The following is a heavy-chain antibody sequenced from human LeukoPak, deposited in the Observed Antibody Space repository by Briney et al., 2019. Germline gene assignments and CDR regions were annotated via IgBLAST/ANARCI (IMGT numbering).Heavy chain of an antibody. J-gene: IGHJ4*02. CDR1: GFTFSSYG. CDR3: ARERLGGYFDY. Sequence: GGSVRLSCAASGFTFSSYGMHWVRQAPGKGLEWVAVIWYDGSNKYYADSVKGRFTISRDNSKNTLYLQMNSLRAEDTAVYYCARERLGGYFDYWGQGTLVTVSS. CDR2: IWYDGSNK. V-gene: IGHV3-33*08. D-gene: IGHD5-12*01.